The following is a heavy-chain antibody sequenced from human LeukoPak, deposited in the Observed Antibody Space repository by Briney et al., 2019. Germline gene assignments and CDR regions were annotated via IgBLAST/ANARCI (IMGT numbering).Heavy chain of an antibody. J-gene: IGHJ4*02. CDR3: AKDLAYYKVRGGGDYFDY. Sequence: GGTLRLYCVASGNTFSSYSMHWVRPAPGKGLEGVAFIRFDGGNKYYTDYVKGRITISRDTSTNTLYLKIKSPRAEDAAVYYCAKDLAYYKVRGGGDYFDYWGQGTLVTVSS. D-gene: IGHD3-10*01. V-gene: IGHV3-30*02. CDR1: GNTFSSYS. CDR2: IRFDGGNK.